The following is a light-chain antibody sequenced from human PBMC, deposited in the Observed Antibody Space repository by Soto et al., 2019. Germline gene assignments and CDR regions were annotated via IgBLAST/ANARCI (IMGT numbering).Light chain of an antibody. CDR1: HTISSW. J-gene: IGKJ1*01. Sequence: IQMTQSPSTLSGYVGDRVTITCRASHTISSWLAWYQQKPGKAPKLLIYKASTLKSGVPSRFSGSGSGTDFTLTINSLQPEDSATYYCQQAYNYPWTFGQGTKLDIK. CDR2: KAS. V-gene: IGKV1-5*03. CDR3: QQAYNYPWT.